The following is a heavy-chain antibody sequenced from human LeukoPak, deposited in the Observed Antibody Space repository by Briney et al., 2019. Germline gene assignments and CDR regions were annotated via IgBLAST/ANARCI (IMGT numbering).Heavy chain of an antibody. J-gene: IGHJ4*02. CDR1: GFTFSSYW. Sequence: QSGGSLRLSCAASGFTFSSYWMSWVRQAPGKGLEWVANIKQDGSEKYYVDSVKGRFTISRDNAKNSVYLQMNSLRAEDTALYYCARGLMGGYPHFDYWGQGTLVTVSS. CDR2: IKQDGSEK. D-gene: IGHD3-22*01. CDR3: ARGLMGGYPHFDY. V-gene: IGHV3-7*03.